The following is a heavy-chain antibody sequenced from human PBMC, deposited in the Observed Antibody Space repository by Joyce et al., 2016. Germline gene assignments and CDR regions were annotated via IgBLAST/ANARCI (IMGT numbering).Heavy chain of an antibody. J-gene: IGHJ4*02. CDR3: ARDWHTGAWYYFDY. Sequence: QVQLVESGGGVVQPGRSLRLSCAVSGFTFNTYDMHWVRQAPGKGLEWVAVIWSDGTNKYYADSVKGLFTISRDTSKNTLFLHMNSLRAEDTALYYCARDWHTGAWYYFDYWGQGTLVTVSS. V-gene: IGHV3-33*01. CDR1: GFTFNTYD. CDR2: IWSDGTNK. D-gene: IGHD2-8*02.